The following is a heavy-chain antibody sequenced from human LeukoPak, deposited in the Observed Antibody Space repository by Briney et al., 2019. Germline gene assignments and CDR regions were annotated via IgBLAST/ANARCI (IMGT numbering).Heavy chain of an antibody. CDR3: ASSYLTGYPVRGEYYYYMDV. D-gene: IGHD3-9*01. Sequence: GSSVKVPCKASGGTFSSYAISWVRQAPGQGLEWMGGIIPIFGTANYAQKFQGRVTITTDESTSTAYMELSSLRSEDTAVYYCASSYLTGYPVRGEYYYYMDVWGKGTTVTVSS. J-gene: IGHJ6*03. CDR1: GGTFSSYA. V-gene: IGHV1-69*05. CDR2: IIPIFGTA.